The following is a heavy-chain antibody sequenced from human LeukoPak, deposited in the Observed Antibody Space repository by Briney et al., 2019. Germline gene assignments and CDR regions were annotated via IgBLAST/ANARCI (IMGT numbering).Heavy chain of an antibody. Sequence: GGSLRLSCAASGFTFSSYAMSWVRQAPGKGLEWVSAISGSGGSTYYADSVKGQFTISRDNSKITLYLQMNSLRAEDTAVYYCAKEIGGSWYKHNWFDPWGQGTLVTISS. CDR3: AKEIGGSWYKHNWFDP. J-gene: IGHJ5*02. CDR2: ISGSGGST. CDR1: GFTFSSYA. V-gene: IGHV3-23*01. D-gene: IGHD6-13*01.